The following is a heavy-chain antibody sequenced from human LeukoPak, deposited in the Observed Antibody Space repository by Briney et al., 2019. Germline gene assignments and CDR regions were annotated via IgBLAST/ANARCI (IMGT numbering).Heavy chain of an antibody. Sequence: PSEALSLTCTVSGASISSSSYYWGWIRQPPGKGLEWIGSIYYSGSTYYNPSLKSRVTISVDTSKNQFSLKLSSVTAADTAVYYCARQMGWVGYSSSPRGDYYYGMDVWGQGITVTVSS. CDR1: GASISSSSYY. J-gene: IGHJ6*02. D-gene: IGHD6-13*01. V-gene: IGHV4-39*01. CDR3: ARQMGWVGYSSSPRGDYYYGMDV. CDR2: IYYSGST.